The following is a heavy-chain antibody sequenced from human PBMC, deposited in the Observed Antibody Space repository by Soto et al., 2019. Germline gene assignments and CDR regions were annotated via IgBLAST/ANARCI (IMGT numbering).Heavy chain of an antibody. J-gene: IGHJ4*02. CDR2: ISSSSSYI. CDR3: ARDLSLAVAGYGTFDY. Sequence: GGSLRLSCVASGFIFSNFSMNWVRQAPGKGLEWVSSISSSSSYIYYADSVKGRFTISRDNAKNSLYLQMNSLRAEDTAVYYCARDLSLAVAGYGTFDYWGQGTLVTVSS. D-gene: IGHD6-19*01. CDR1: GFIFSNFS. V-gene: IGHV3-21*01.